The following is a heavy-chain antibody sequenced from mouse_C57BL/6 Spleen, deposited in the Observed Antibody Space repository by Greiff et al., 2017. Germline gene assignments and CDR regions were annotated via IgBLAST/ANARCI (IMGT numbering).Heavy chain of an antibody. D-gene: IGHD4-1*01. CDR3: ARDNWAGTGALWFAD. V-gene: IGHV5-4*01. CDR1: GFTFSSYA. CDR2: LSDGGSYP. Sequence: EVQLVESGGGLVKPGGSLKLSCAASGFTFSSYAMSWVRQPPDTRLEWVAPLSDGGSYPSYPDKFKGRFTISRDNAKNNLYLKMSHLKAEDTARYYWARDNWAGTGALWFADGGQGTLVTVSA. J-gene: IGHJ3*01.